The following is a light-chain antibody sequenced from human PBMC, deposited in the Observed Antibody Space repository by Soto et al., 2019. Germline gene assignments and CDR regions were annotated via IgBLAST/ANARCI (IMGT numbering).Light chain of an antibody. CDR2: ETS. CDR1: QSVSAGY. V-gene: IGKV3-20*01. J-gene: IGKJ1*01. CDR3: QQYGNSPT. Sequence: EIVLTQSPGTLSLSPGESATLSCRASQSVSAGYFAWYQQKPGQAPRLIIYETSSKMTGIPDRFSGCGSGTEFTLTISRLEPEDFAVYYCQQYGNSPTFGQGTKVEIK.